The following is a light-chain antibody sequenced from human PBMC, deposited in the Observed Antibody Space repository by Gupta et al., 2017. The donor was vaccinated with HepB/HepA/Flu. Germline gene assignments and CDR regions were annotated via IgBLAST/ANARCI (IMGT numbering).Light chain of an antibody. J-gene: IGLJ2*01. Sequence: SSLTQPASVSGSPGQSITISCTGTSSDVGGPNYVSWYQQHPGRAPRLMIYDVTDRPSGVSNRVSGSKSGNSASLTISGLQADDEADYFCSSYTSSGTLVFGGGTKLTVL. V-gene: IGLV2-14*03. CDR3: SSYTSSGTLV. CDR2: DVT. CDR1: SSDVGGPNY.